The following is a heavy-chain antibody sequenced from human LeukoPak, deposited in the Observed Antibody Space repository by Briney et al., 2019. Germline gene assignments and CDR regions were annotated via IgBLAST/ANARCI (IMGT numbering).Heavy chain of an antibody. D-gene: IGHD6-13*01. CDR3: ARTSGYSSSSDY. CDR2: SNDSGGT. V-gene: IGHV4-34*01. Sequence: SETLSLTCAVYGGTFSGYYWSWIRQPPGKRLEWVGESNDSGGTNYNPSLKSRVTISVDTSKNQFSLKLSSVTAADTAVYYCARTSGYSSSSDYWGQGTLVTVSS. CDR1: GGTFSGYY. J-gene: IGHJ4*02.